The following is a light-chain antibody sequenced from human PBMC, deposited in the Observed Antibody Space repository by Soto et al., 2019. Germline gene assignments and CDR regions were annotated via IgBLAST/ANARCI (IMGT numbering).Light chain of an antibody. CDR2: AAS. CDR1: QGLSSD. V-gene: IGKV1-9*01. J-gene: IGKJ5*01. Sequence: DIQLTQSPSFLSASVGDRVTITCRASQGLSSDLAWYQQKPGKAPKLLIYAASTLQSGVPSRFSGSGSGTEFTRTISSLQPEDCATYCCQQLNSYPITFGQGTRLEIK. CDR3: QQLNSYPIT.